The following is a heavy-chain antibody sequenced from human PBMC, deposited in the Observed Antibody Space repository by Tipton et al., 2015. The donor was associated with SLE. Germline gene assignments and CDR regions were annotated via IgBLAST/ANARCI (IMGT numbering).Heavy chain of an antibody. CDR2: VFRGGST. J-gene: IGHJ6*02. D-gene: IGHD2-2*01. CDR3: ARGCSSSTCEPFYFFGMDV. CDR1: GDSLSGQY. V-gene: IGHV4-34*01. Sequence: TLSLTRSVYGDSLSGQYWSWIRQPPGKGLEWIGEVFRGGSTNYSPSLESRVTITVDMSKNQFSLRLISVTAADTAVYYCARGCSSSTCEPFYFFGMDVWGQGTTVTVSS.